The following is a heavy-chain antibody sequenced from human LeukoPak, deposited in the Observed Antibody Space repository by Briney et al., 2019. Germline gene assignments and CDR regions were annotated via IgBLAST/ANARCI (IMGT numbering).Heavy chain of an antibody. CDR2: IWYDGSNK. Sequence: GGPLRLSCAASGFTFSSYGMHWVRQAPGKGLEWVAVIWYDGSNKYYADSVKGRFTISRDNSKNTLYLQMNSLRAEDTAVYYCARVNGDFWSGYGLDYWGQGTLVTVSS. J-gene: IGHJ4*02. CDR3: ARVNGDFWSGYGLDY. D-gene: IGHD3-3*01. CDR1: GFTFSSYG. V-gene: IGHV3-33*01.